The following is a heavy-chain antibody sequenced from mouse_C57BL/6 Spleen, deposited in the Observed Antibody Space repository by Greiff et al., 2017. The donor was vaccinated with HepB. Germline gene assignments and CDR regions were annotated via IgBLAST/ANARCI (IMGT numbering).Heavy chain of an antibody. V-gene: IGHV1-82*01. D-gene: IGHD2-4*01. CDR1: GYAFSSSW. CDR3: ARLDYDLAWDY. Sequence: QVQLQQSGPELVKPGASVKISCKASGYAFSSSWMNWVKQRPGKGLEWIGRIYPGDGDTNYNGKFKGKATLTADKSSSTAYMQLSSLTSEDSAVYFCARLDYDLAWDYWGQGTSVTVSS. J-gene: IGHJ4*01. CDR2: IYPGDGDT.